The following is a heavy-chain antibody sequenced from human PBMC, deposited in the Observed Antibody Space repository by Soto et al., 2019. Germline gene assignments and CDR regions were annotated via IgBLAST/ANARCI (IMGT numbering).Heavy chain of an antibody. Sequence: GGSLRLSCAASGFTFSSYAMHWVRQAPGKGLEWVAAISSYGSNKYYADSVKGRFTISRDNSKTTLYLQMNSLRAEDTAVYYCAKEACTNGLCYTNYFDSWGQGALVTVSS. J-gene: IGHJ4*02. CDR1: GFTFSSYA. CDR3: AKEACTNGLCYTNYFDS. V-gene: IGHV3-30*18. CDR2: ISSYGSNK. D-gene: IGHD2-8*01.